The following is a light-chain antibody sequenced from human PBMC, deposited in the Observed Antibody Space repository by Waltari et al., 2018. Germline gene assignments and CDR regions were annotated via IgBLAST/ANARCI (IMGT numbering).Light chain of an antibody. J-gene: IGKJ1*01. CDR3: MQATQFPRT. CDR1: QSLVHSDDGNTY. Sequence: DIVMTQTPLVSPVALGQPASISCRSSQSLVHSDDGNTYLNWFQQRPGQPPRLLIYKISHRFSGVPDRFSGSGAGTDFTLRISRVEAEDVGVYYCMQATQFPRTFGQGTKVEIK. CDR2: KIS. V-gene: IGKV2-24*01.